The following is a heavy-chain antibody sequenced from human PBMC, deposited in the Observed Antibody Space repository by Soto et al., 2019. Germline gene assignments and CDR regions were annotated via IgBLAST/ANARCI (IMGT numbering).Heavy chain of an antibody. CDR2: IIPIFGTA. V-gene: IGHV1-69*01. CDR1: GGTFSSYA. CDR3: AEHANTSDY. Sequence: QVQLXQSGAEXXKXGSSVKVXXXASGGTFSSYAIXWVRQAPGHGLEWMGGIIPIFGTANYAQKXQGRVXXXXXXSTSTAYMELSSLRSEDTAVYYCAEHANTSDYWGQGTLVTVSS. D-gene: IGHD2-2*02. J-gene: IGHJ4*02.